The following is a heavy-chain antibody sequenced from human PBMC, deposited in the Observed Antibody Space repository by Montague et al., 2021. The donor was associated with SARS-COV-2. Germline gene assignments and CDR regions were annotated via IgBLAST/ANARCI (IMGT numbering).Heavy chain of an antibody. CDR3: GRGVVAATPVVDY. V-gene: IGHV4-4*07. CDR1: GDSISSFY. D-gene: IGHD2-15*01. Sequence: SETLSLTCTVSGDSISSFYWNWIRQPAGKGLEWIGRIYASGGTNYNPSLKSRVTMSVDTSKNQFSLKLNSVTAADTVVYYCGRGVVAATPVVDYWGRGTLVTVSS. CDR2: IYASGGT. J-gene: IGHJ4*02.